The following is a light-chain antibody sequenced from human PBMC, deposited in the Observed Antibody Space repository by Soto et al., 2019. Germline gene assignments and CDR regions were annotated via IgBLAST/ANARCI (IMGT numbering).Light chain of an antibody. CDR1: NIGGKV. J-gene: IGLJ2*01. CDR3: QVWHTTSVV. V-gene: IGLV3-21*04. Sequence: SYELTQPPSVSVAPGETATITCGGDNIGGKVVHWYQRKPGQAPVSVMYNDRDRPSGIPERFSGSNSENTATLTLSGVEAGDEADYFCQVWHTTSVVFGGGTKVTVL. CDR2: NDR.